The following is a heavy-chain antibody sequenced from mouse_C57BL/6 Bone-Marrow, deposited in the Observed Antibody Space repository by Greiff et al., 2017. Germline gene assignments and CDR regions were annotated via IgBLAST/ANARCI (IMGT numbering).Heavy chain of an antibody. D-gene: IGHD1-1*01. CDR3: ALLSY. V-gene: IGHV8-9*01. CDR1: VFSLSTFGMG. J-gene: IGHJ2*01. CDR2: IYWDEDK. Sequence: QVTLKVSGPGILQPSQTLSLTCSFSVFSLSTFGMGVSWIRQPSGKGLEWLAHIYWDEDKHYKPSLKSRLTISKDTSNNQVFLKITTVDTADTATYYSALLSYWGQGTTLTVSS.